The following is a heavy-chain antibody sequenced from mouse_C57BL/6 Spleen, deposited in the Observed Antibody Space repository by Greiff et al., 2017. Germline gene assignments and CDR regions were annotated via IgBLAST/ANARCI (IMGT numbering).Heavy chain of an antibody. CDR2: IDPSDSET. J-gene: IGHJ2*01. CDR3: ERGIYYGSSYEGDYFDY. CDR1: GYTFTSYW. D-gene: IGHD1-1*01. Sequence: QVQLQQPGAELVRPGSSVKLSCKASGYTFTSYWMHWVKQRPIQGLEWIGNIDPSDSETHYNQKFKDKATLTVDKSSSTAYMQLSSLTSEDSAVYYCERGIYYGSSYEGDYFDYWGQGTTLTVSS. V-gene: IGHV1-52*01.